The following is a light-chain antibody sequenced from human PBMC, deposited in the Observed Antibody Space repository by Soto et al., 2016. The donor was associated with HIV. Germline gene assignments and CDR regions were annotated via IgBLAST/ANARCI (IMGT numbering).Light chain of an antibody. CDR1: QSIDNW. CDR2: KAS. CDR3: HQYHTYWT. Sequence: DIQMTQSPSTLSASVGDRVTITCRASQSIDNWLAWSQQKPGKAPKLLIYKASILQTGVPSRFSGTGYGTEFTLTISGLQPDDFATYYCHQYHTYWTFGQGTKVDIK. V-gene: IGKV1-5*03. J-gene: IGKJ1*01.